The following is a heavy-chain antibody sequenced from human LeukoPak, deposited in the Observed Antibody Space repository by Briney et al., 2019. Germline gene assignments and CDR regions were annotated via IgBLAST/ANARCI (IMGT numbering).Heavy chain of an antibody. CDR1: GGSISSGGYY. Sequence: PSETLSLTCTVSGGSISSGGYYWSWIRQHPGKGLEWFGYIYYSGSTYYNPSLKSRVTISLDPSKNQFSLKLSSVTAADTAVYYCARDSHSVDTATPRGFDPWGQGTLVTVSS. V-gene: IGHV4-31*03. CDR3: ARDSHSVDTATPRGFDP. D-gene: IGHD2-15*01. J-gene: IGHJ5*02. CDR2: IYYSGST.